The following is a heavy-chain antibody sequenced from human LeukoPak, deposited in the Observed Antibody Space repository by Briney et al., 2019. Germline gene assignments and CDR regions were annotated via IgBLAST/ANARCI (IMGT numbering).Heavy chain of an antibody. D-gene: IGHD5-12*01. CDR3: ARERPGYSGYERRPYYYYYYGMDV. CDR1: DGSISSYY. J-gene: IGHJ6*02. V-gene: IGHV4-59*01. Sequence: SETLSLTCTVSDGSISSYYWSWIRQPPGKGLEWIGYICYSGSTNYNPSLKSRVTISVDTSKNQFSLKLSSVTAADTAVYYCARERPGYSGYERRPYYYYYYGMDVWGQGTTVTVSS. CDR2: ICYSGST.